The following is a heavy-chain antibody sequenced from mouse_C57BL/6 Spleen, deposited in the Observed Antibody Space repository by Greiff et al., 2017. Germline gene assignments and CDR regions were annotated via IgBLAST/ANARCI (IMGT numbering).Heavy chain of an antibody. D-gene: IGHD3-1*01. CDR2: ISSGSSTI. CDR3: AKGLPDYFDY. V-gene: IGHV5-17*01. CDR1: GFTFSDYG. J-gene: IGHJ2*01. Sequence: VQLQQSGGGLVKPGGSLKLSCAASGFTFSDYGMHWVRQAPEKGLEWVAYISSGSSTIYYADTVKGRFTISRDNAKNTLFLQMTSLRSEDTAMYYCAKGLPDYFDYWGQGTTLTVSS.